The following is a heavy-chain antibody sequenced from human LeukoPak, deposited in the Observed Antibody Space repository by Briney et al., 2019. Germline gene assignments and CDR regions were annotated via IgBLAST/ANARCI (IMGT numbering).Heavy chain of an antibody. CDR1: GGSVSSSRYY. V-gene: IGHV4-39*01. Sequence: SETLSLTCPVSGGSVSSSRYYWGWIRQPPGKGLEWIGSIYYTGSTYYKPSLKSRVTISADASKNQISLKLSSVTAADTAVYFCARHQSFDYLSPIDSWGQGTLVTVSS. CDR2: IYYTGST. J-gene: IGHJ4*02. D-gene: IGHD3-9*01. CDR3: ARHQSFDYLSPIDS.